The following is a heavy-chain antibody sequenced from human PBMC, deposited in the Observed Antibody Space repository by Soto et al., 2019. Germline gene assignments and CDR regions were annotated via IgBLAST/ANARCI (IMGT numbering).Heavy chain of an antibody. V-gene: IGHV3-30-3*01. CDR2: ISYDGSNK. Sequence: QVQLVESGGGVVQPGRSLRLSCAASGFTFSSYAMHWVRQAPGKGLEWVAVISYDGSNKYYADSVKGRFTISRDNSKNTLYLQMNSLRAEDTAVYYCARGRLYQPLYYYGMDVWGQGTTVTVSS. J-gene: IGHJ6*02. D-gene: IGHD2-15*01. CDR3: ARGRLYQPLYYYGMDV. CDR1: GFTFSSYA.